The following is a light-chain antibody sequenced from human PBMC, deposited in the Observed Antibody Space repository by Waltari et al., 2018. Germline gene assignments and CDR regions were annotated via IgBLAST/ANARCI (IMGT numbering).Light chain of an antibody. Sequence: EIVLTQSPATLSLSPGERATLSCRASQSVSSYLAWYQQKPGQAPRLLIYEASNRATCIPARFSGSGSGTDFTLTISSLEPEDFAVYYCQQRSNWPYTFGQGTKLEIK. CDR3: QQRSNWPYT. J-gene: IGKJ2*01. CDR2: EAS. V-gene: IGKV3-11*01. CDR1: QSVSSY.